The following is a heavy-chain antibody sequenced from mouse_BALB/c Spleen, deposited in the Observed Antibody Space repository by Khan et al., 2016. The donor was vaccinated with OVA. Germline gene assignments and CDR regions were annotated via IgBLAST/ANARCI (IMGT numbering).Heavy chain of an antibody. J-gene: IGHJ3*01. D-gene: IGHD1-1*01. CDR1: GFSLTSYG. CDR2: IWGDGST. Sequence: QVRLQQSGPGLVAPSQSLSITCTVSGFSLTSYGVGWVRQPPGKGLEWLGVIWGDGSTNYHSALISRLNINKDNSKSQVFLKLNSLQTDDTATYYCALYYYGRAWFAYGGQGTLVTVSA. CDR3: ALYYYGRAWFAY. V-gene: IGHV2-3*01.